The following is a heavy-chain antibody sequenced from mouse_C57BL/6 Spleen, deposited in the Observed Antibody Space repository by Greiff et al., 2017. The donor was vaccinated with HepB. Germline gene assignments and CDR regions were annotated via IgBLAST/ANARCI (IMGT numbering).Heavy chain of an antibody. CDR1: GYSITSGYY. CDR3: ARVLYGSSPFDY. V-gene: IGHV3-6*01. CDR2: IIYDGGN. D-gene: IGHD1-1*01. Sequence: EVQLVESGPGLVKPSQSLSLTCSVTGYSITSGYYWNWIRQFPGNKLEWMGYIIYDGGNNYNPSLKNRISFTRDTSKNQFFLKLNSVTTEDTATYYCARVLYGSSPFDYWGQGTTLTVSS. J-gene: IGHJ2*01.